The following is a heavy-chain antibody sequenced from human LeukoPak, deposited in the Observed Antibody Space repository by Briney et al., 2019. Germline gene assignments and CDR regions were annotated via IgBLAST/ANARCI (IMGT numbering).Heavy chain of an antibody. D-gene: IGHD2-21*02. CDR1: GYSISSGYY. Sequence: SETLSLTCTVSGYSISSGYYWGWIRQPPGKGLEWIGEINHSGSTNYNPSLKSRVTISVDTSKNQFSLKLSSVTAADTAVYYCARRDDYWGQGTLVTVSS. V-gene: IGHV4-38-2*02. CDR3: ARRDDY. J-gene: IGHJ4*02. CDR2: INHSGST.